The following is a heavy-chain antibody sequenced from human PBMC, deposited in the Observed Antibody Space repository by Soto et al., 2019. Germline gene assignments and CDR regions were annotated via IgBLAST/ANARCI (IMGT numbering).Heavy chain of an antibody. CDR2: IYYSGST. CDR3: ASASSGYYLRYYYGMDV. V-gene: IGHV4-30-4*01. Sequence: SETLSLTCTGSGGSISSGDYYWSWIRQPPGKGLEWIGYIYYSGSTYYNPSLKSRVTISVDTSKNQFSLKLSSVTAADTAVYYCASASSGYYLRYYYGMDVWGQGTTVTVSS. D-gene: IGHD3-3*01. J-gene: IGHJ6*02. CDR1: GGSISSGDYY.